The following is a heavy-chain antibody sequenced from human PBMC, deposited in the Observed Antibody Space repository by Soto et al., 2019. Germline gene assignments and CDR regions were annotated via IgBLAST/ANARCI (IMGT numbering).Heavy chain of an antibody. CDR1: GGSVRDGSYY. D-gene: IGHD1-7*01. CDR3: AGYNWNYYFDP. CDR2: IYHSGST. J-gene: IGHJ5*02. V-gene: IGHV4-61*01. Sequence: PSETLSLTCTVSGGSVRDGSYYWAWLRQPPGKGLEWIGHIYHSGSTIYNPSLESRVTISIYTSKSQFSLNLNSMTAADTAVYYCAGYNWNYYFDPWGQGTLVTVSS.